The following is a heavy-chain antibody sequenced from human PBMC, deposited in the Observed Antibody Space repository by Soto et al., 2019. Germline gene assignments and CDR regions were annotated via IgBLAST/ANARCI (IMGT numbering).Heavy chain of an antibody. CDR2: IIPILGIA. J-gene: IGHJ4*02. D-gene: IGHD4-17*01. CDR3: ARASDRTVTTDFDY. Sequence: QVQLVQSGAEVKKPGSSVKVSCKASGGTFSSYTISWVRQAPGQGLEWMGRIIPILGIAHYAQKFQGRVTITAHQSTSTAYMELSSLRSKDTAVYYCARASDRTVTTDFDYWGQGTLVTVSS. V-gene: IGHV1-69*02. CDR1: GGTFSSYT.